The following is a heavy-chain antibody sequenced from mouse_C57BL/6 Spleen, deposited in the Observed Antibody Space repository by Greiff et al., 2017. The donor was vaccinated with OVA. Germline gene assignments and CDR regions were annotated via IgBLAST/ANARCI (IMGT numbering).Heavy chain of an antibody. CDR2: IDPSDSDT. Sequence: VQLQQPGAELVRPGSSVKLSCKASGYTFTSYWMHWVKQRPIQGLEWIGNIDPSDSDTHYNQKFKDKATLTVDKSSSTAYMQLSSLTSEDSAVYYCARGSCYGNFSWFAYWGQGTLVTVSA. CDR3: ARGSCYGNFSWFAY. J-gene: IGHJ3*01. V-gene: IGHV1-52*01. D-gene: IGHD2-1*01. CDR1: GYTFTSYW.